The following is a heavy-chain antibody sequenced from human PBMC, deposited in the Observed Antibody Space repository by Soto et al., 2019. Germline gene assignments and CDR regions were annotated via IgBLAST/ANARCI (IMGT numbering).Heavy chain of an antibody. V-gene: IGHV1-69*13. J-gene: IGHJ4*02. Sequence: EASVKVSCKASGGTFSSYAISWVRQAPGQGLEWMGGIIPIFGTANYAQKFQGRVTITADESTSTAYMELSSLRSEDTAVYYCARGTYAQFDYWGQGTLVTVSS. CDR1: GGTFSSYA. CDR3: ARGTYAQFDY. CDR2: IIPIFGTA. D-gene: IGHD3-10*01.